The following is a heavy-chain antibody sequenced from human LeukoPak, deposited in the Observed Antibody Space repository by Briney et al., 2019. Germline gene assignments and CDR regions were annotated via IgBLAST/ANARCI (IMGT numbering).Heavy chain of an antibody. D-gene: IGHD2-2*01. V-gene: IGHV3-33*01. CDR2: IWYDGSNK. CDR1: GFTFSSYG. Sequence: GGSLRLSCAASGFTFSSYGMHWVRQAPGKGLEWVAVIWYDGSNKYYADSVKGRFTISRDNSKNTLYLQMNSLRAEDTAVYYCAREAAPLREYCSSTTCYAPWWFDPWGQGTLVTVSS. J-gene: IGHJ5*02. CDR3: AREAAPLREYCSSTTCYAPWWFDP.